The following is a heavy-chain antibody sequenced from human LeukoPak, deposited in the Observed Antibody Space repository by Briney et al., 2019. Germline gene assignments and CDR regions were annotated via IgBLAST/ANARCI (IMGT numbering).Heavy chain of an antibody. Sequence: SETLSLTCAVYCGSFSGYYWSWIRQPPGKGLEWIVEINHSGSTNYNPSLKSRVTISVDTSKNQFSLKLSSVTAADTAVYYCARTVGSRIAAAGTPPYFDYWGQGTLVTVSS. CDR1: CGSFSGYY. CDR2: INHSGST. J-gene: IGHJ4*02. D-gene: IGHD6-13*01. CDR3: ARTVGSRIAAAGTPPYFDY. V-gene: IGHV4-34*01.